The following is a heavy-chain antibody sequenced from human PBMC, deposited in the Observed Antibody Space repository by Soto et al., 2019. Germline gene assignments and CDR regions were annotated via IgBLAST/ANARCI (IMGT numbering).Heavy chain of an antibody. Sequence: LRLSCAASGFTFSSYSMNWVRQAPGKGLEWVSSISSSSSYIYYADSVKGRFTISRDDAKNSLYLQMNSLRAEDTAVYYCARDSGGGWPYYFDYWGQGTLVTVSS. CDR2: ISSSSSYI. CDR1: GFTFSSYS. V-gene: IGHV3-21*01. CDR3: ARDSGGGWPYYFDY. J-gene: IGHJ4*02. D-gene: IGHD6-19*01.